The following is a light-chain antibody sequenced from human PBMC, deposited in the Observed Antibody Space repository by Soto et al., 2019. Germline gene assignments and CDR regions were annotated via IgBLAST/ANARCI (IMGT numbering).Light chain of an antibody. CDR1: QNVLSE. CDR3: HQYRSWPRT. J-gene: IGKJ1*01. Sequence: EILLTQSPATLSVSPGETATLSCRASQNVLSELAWYQQKPGQAPRLLVYGATTRATDAPAKFRGRGSGTEFSLTISSLQSEDSATYYWHQYRSWPRTFGHGSKVEI. CDR2: GAT. V-gene: IGKV3-15*01.